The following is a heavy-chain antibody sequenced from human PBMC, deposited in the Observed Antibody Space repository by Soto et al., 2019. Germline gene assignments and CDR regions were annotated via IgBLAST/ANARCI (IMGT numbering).Heavy chain of an antibody. CDR2: ISSRDLSI. J-gene: IGHJ4*02. V-gene: IGHV3-11*01. Sequence: GGSLRLSCEASGFTFSNYYMTWIRQAPGKGLEWVSSISSRDLSIYYADSVKGRFTISRDNAKNSLFLHMTSLTVADTAIYYCARVRATGRHVNGRDYFDPWGQGTPVTISS. CDR1: GFTFSNYY. CDR3: ARVRATGRHVNGRDYFDP.